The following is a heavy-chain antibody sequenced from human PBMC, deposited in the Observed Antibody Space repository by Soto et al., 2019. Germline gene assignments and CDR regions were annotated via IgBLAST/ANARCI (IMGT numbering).Heavy chain of an antibody. CDR2: INWNGGST. Sequence: EVQLVESGGGVVRPGGSLRLSCAASGFTFDDYGMSWVRQAPGKGLEWVSGINWNGGSTGYADSVKGRFTISRDNAKNSLYLQMNSLRAEDTALYYCARDRVEGRYDILTGYSRFDYWGQGTLVTVSS. J-gene: IGHJ4*02. D-gene: IGHD3-9*01. CDR3: ARDRVEGRYDILTGYSRFDY. V-gene: IGHV3-20*04. CDR1: GFTFDDYG.